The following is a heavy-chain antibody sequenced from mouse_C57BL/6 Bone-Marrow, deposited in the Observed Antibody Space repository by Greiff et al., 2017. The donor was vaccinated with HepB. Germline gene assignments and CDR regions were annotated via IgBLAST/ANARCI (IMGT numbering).Heavy chain of an antibody. J-gene: IGHJ4*01. Sequence: DVMLVESGGDLVKPGGSLKLSCAASGFTFSSYGMSWVRQTPDKRLEWVATISSGGSYTYYPDSVKGRFTISRDNAKNTLYLQMSSLKSEDTAMYYCARHEITTEAMDDWGQGTSVTVSS. V-gene: IGHV5-6*02. CDR2: ISSGGSYT. CDR1: GFTFSSYG. D-gene: IGHD1-1*01. CDR3: ARHEITTEAMDD.